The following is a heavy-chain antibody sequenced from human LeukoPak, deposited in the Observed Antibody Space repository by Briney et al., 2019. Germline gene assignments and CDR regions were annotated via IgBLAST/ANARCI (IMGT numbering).Heavy chain of an antibody. D-gene: IGHD3-10*01. J-gene: IGHJ4*02. CDR3: ARVNRLMVRGVTPYYFDY. Sequence: GGSLRLSCAASGFTFSSYSMNWARQAPGKGLEWVSSISSSSSYIYYADSVKGRFTISRDNAKNSLYLQMNSLRAEDTAVYYCARVNRLMVRGVTPYYFDYWGQGTLVTVSS. CDR2: ISSSSSYI. CDR1: GFTFSSYS. V-gene: IGHV3-21*01.